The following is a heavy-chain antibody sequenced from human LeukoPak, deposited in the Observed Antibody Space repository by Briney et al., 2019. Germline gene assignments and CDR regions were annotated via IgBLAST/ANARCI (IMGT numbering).Heavy chain of an antibody. Sequence: QPGGSLRLSCVVSGITLSNYGMSWVRQAPGKGLEWVAGISDSGGRTNYADSVKGRFTISRDSPKNTLYLQMNSLRAEDTAVYFCAKRGVAIRVILVGFHKEAYYFDSWGQGALVTVSS. V-gene: IGHV3-23*01. J-gene: IGHJ4*02. D-gene: IGHD3-22*01. CDR2: ISDSGGRT. CDR1: GITLSNYG. CDR3: AKRGVAIRVILVGFHKEAYYFDS.